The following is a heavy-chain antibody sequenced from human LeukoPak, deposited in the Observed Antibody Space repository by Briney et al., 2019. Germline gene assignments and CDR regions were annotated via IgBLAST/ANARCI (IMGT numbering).Heavy chain of an antibody. D-gene: IGHD6-25*01. CDR2: ISAYNGNT. Sequence: ASVKVSCKASGYTFTSYGISWVRQAPGQGLEWMGWISAYNGNTNYAQKLQGRVTMTTDTSTSTAYMELRSLRSDDTAVYYCARLRSSGTPYQRHTYYYYSMDVWGQGTTVTVSS. CDR3: ARLRSSGTPYQRHTYYYYSMDV. CDR1: GYTFTSYG. J-gene: IGHJ6*02. V-gene: IGHV1-18*01.